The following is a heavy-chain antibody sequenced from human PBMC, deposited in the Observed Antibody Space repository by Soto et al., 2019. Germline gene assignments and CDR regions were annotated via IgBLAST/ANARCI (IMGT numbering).Heavy chain of an antibody. CDR3: ARGPTGYNSGWFLGY. CDR2: IWHDGSKK. V-gene: IGHV3-33*01. CDR1: GFTFSTYD. D-gene: IGHD6-19*01. J-gene: IGHJ4*02. Sequence: QVQLVESGGGVVQPGRSLRLSCAASGFTFSTYDMHWVRQAPGKGLEWVAVIWHDGSKKNYADSVKGRFTIPKDNSKNTLYLQMNSLRAEDTAVYYCARGPTGYNSGWFLGYWGQGTLVTVSS.